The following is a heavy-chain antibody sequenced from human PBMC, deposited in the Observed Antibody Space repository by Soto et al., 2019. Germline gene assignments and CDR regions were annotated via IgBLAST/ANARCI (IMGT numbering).Heavy chain of an antibody. V-gene: IGHV3-23*01. CDR1: GFTFSSYA. CDR2: ISGSGDST. Sequence: EVQLLESGGGLVQPGGSLRLSCAASGFTFSSYAMNWVRQAPGNGLEWVSVISGSGDSTYYADSVKGRFTISRDNSKSTLYLQMNSLRAEDTAVYYCAKEQSTSPSCHGVLCWFDPWGQGTLVTVSS. CDR3: AKEQSTSPSCHGVLCWFDP. D-gene: IGHD2-2*01. J-gene: IGHJ5*02.